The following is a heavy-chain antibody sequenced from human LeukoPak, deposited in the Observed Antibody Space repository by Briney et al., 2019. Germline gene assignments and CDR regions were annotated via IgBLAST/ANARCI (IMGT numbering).Heavy chain of an antibody. Sequence: GGSLRLSCAASGFTFSSYSVNWVRQAPGKGLEWVSYISSSSSTINCADSVKGRFTISRDNAKNSLYLQMNSLRDEDTAVYYCARDMVYRYRWYFDYWGQGTLVTVSS. CDR3: ARDMVYRYRWYFDY. CDR2: ISSSSSTI. D-gene: IGHD2-8*01. CDR1: GFTFSSYS. J-gene: IGHJ4*02. V-gene: IGHV3-48*02.